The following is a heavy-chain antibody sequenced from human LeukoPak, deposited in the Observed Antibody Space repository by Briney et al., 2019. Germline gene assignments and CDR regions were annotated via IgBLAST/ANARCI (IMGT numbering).Heavy chain of an antibody. CDR3: ARQRYSYGSIDY. V-gene: IGHV5-51*01. CDR2: IYPGDSDT. D-gene: IGHD5-18*01. J-gene: IGHJ4*02. Sequence: GESLKISCKVSGYTFTTFWIGWVRQMPGKGLEWMGIIYPGDSDTRYSPSSQGQVTISADKSISTAYLQWSSLKASDTAVYYCARQRYSYGSIDYWGQGTLVTVSS. CDR1: GYTFTTFW.